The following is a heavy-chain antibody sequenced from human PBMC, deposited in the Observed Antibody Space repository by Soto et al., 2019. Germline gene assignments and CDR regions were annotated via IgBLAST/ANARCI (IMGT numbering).Heavy chain of an antibody. CDR3: ARYCSGGSCSPDMDV. D-gene: IGHD2-15*01. CDR1: GGSISSGGYS. Sequence: SETLSLTCAVSGGSISSGGYSWSWIRQPPGKGLEWIGYIYHSGSTYYNPSLKSRVTISVDRSKNQFSLKLSSVTAADTAVYYCARYCSGGSCSPDMDVWGQGTTVTAP. J-gene: IGHJ6*02. V-gene: IGHV4-30-2*01. CDR2: IYHSGST.